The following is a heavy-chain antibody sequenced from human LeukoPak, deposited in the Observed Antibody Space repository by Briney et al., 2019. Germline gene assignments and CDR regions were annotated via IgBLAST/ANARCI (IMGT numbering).Heavy chain of an antibody. CDR2: INSDGGST. V-gene: IGHV3-74*01. CDR3: AREWRGSSSWYARY. J-gene: IGHJ4*02. Sequence: PGGSLRLSCAASGFTFSSYWMHWVRQAPGKGLVWVSRINSDGGSTSYADSVKGRFTISRDNAKNTLYLQMNSLRAEDTAVYYCAREWRGSSSWYARYWGQGTLVTVSS. CDR1: GFTFSSYW. D-gene: IGHD6-13*01.